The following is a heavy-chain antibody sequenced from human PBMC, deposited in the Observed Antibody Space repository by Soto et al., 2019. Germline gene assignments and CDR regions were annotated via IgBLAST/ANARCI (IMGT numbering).Heavy chain of an antibody. V-gene: IGHV3-30*18. D-gene: IGHD6-13*01. CDR1: GFTFSTYG. CDR3: AKDGSSWYSGWFDP. Sequence: PGGSLRLSCAASGFTFSTYGMHWVRQAPGKGLEWVAVISYDGSIQYYADSVKGRFTISRDNSKNTLYLQMNSLRAEDTAVYYCAKDGSSWYSGWFDPWGQGTLVTGS. CDR2: ISYDGSIQ. J-gene: IGHJ5*02.